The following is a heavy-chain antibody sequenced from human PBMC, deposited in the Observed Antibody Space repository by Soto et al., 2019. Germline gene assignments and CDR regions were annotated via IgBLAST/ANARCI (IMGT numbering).Heavy chain of an antibody. Sequence: GGSLRLSCAASGFTFSSYSMNWVRQAPGKGLEWVSYISSSSSTIYYADSVKGRFTISRDNAKNSLYLQMNSLRDEDTAVYYCARDGQSSYYYYGMDVWGQGTTVTVSS. CDR3: ARDGQSSYYYYGMDV. CDR2: ISSSSSTI. D-gene: IGHD2-2*01. J-gene: IGHJ6*02. V-gene: IGHV3-48*02. CDR1: GFTFSSYS.